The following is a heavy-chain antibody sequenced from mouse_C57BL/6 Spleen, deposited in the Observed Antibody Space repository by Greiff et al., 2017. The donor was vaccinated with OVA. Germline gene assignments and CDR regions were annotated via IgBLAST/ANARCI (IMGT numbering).Heavy chain of an antibody. D-gene: IGHD1-1*01. CDR2: IDPETGGT. Sequence: VQLQQSGAELVRPGASVTLSCKASGYTFTDYEMHWVKQTPVHGLEWIGAIDPETGGTAYNQKFKGKAILTADKSSSTAYMELRSLTSEDSAVYYCTSTVVATSDYWGQGTTLTVSS. J-gene: IGHJ2*01. CDR1: GYTFTDYE. V-gene: IGHV1-15*01. CDR3: TSTVVATSDY.